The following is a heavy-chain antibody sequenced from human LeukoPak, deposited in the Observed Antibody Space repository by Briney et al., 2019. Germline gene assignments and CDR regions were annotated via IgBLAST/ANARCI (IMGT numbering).Heavy chain of an antibody. Sequence: SETLSLTCAVYGGSFSGYYWSWIRQPPGKGLEWIGEINHSGSTNYNPSLKSRVTISVDTSKNQFSLKLSSVTAADTAVYYCARVTWNCSGGSCYSSFDYWGQGTLVTVSS. CDR1: GGSFSGYY. CDR3: ARVTWNCSGGSCYSSFDY. J-gene: IGHJ4*02. V-gene: IGHV4-34*01. CDR2: INHSGST. D-gene: IGHD2-15*01.